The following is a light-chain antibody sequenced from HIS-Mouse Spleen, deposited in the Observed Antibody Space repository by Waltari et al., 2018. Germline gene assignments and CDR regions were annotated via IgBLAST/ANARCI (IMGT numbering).Light chain of an antibody. CDR1: ALPKKY. CDR2: EDS. V-gene: IGLV3-21*02. Sequence: SYELTQPPSVSVSPGQTARITCSGDALPKKYAYWYQQKSGQAPVLVIYEDSDRPSGIPGRFSGSNSGNTATLTISRVEAGDEADYYCQVWDSSSDHVVFGGGTKLTVL. J-gene: IGLJ2*01. CDR3: QVWDSSSDHVV.